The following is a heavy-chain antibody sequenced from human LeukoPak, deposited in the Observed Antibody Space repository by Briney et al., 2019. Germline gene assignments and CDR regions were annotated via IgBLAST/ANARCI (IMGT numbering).Heavy chain of an antibody. CDR2: ISGSGGST. J-gene: IGHJ6*03. CDR3: AKRTPADYYYYMDV. V-gene: IGHV3-23*01. CDR1: GFTFSSYA. Sequence: GGSLRLSCAASGFTFSSYAMSWVRQAPGKGLEWVSAISGSGGSTYYADSVKGRFTISRDNSKNTPYLQMNSLRAEDTAVYYCAKRTPADYYYYMDVWGKGTTVTVSS.